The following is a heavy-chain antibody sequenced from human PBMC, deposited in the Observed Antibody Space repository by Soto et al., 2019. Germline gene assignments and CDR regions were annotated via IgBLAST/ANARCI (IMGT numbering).Heavy chain of an antibody. Sequence: QGQLVQSGAEVKKPGASVKVSCKASGYTFTRYGISWVRQAPGQGLEWMGWISGYNGDTKYAQKFQGRVTMTIDTSTTTAFMELRSLTSDDTAVYYCAKNGQPTYYYYGLDVWGQGTTVTVS. J-gene: IGHJ6*02. CDR3: AKNGQPTYYYYGLDV. V-gene: IGHV1-18*01. CDR2: ISGYNGDT. D-gene: IGHD2-8*01. CDR1: GYTFTRYG.